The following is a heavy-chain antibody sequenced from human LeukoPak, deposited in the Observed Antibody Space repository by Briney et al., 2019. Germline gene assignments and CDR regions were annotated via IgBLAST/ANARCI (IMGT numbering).Heavy chain of an antibody. D-gene: IGHD2-21*01. CDR3: ARDVVPYSYYYMGV. CDR2: ISYDGSNK. V-gene: IGHV3-30*03. Sequence: GGSLRLSCAASGFTFSSYWMSWVRQAPGKGLEWVAVISYDGSNKYYTDSVKGRFTISRDNSKNTLYLQMNNLRPEDTAIFYCARDVVPYSYYYMGVWGKGTTVTVSS. J-gene: IGHJ6*03. CDR1: GFTFSSYW.